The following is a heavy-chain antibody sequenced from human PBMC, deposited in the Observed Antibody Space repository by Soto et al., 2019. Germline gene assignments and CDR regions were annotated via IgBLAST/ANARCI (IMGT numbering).Heavy chain of an antibody. J-gene: IGHJ5*02. Sequence: SETLSLTCTVSGGSISSYYWSWIRQPPGKGLEWIGYIYYSGSTNYNPSLKSRVTISVDTSKNQFSLSLSSVTAADTAVYYCARWLQFQNWFDPWGQGTLVTVSS. V-gene: IGHV4-59*01. CDR1: GGSISSYY. CDR3: ARWLQFQNWFDP. D-gene: IGHD5-12*01. CDR2: IYYSGST.